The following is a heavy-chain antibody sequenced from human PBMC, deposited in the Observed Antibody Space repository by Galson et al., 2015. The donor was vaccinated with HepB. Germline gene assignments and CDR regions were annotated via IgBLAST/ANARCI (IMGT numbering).Heavy chain of an antibody. CDR1: GFTFSSYA. CDR3: VKGFPHYYDSLAGDAFDI. V-gene: IGHV3-64D*06. J-gene: IGHJ3*02. Sequence: SLRLSCAASGFTFSSYAMHWVRQAPGKGLEYVSAISSNGGSTYYADSVKGRFTISRDNSKNTLYLQMSSLRAEDTAVYYCVKGFPHYYDSLAGDAFDIWGQGTMVTVSS. CDR2: ISSNGGST. D-gene: IGHD3-22*01.